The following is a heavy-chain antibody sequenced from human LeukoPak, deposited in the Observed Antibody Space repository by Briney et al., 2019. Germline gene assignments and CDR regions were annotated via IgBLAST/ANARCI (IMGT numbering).Heavy chain of an antibody. V-gene: IGHV3-23*01. D-gene: IGHD3-22*01. CDR2: ISGSGGST. CDR1: GFTFSSYV. Sequence: GGSLRLSCAASGFTFSSYVMSWVRQAPGKGLEWVSAISGSGGSTYYADSVKGRFPISRDNSKNTLYLQMNSLRAEDTAVYYCARAHYYYDSSGYRHDAFDIWGQGTMVTVSS. CDR3: ARAHYYYDSSGYRHDAFDI. J-gene: IGHJ3*02.